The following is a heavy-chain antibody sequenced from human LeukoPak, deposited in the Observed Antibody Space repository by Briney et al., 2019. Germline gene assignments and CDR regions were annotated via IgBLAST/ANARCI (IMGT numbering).Heavy chain of an antibody. CDR1: GITFSRYS. J-gene: IGHJ4*02. Sequence: GGSLRLSCAASGITFSRYSMNWVRQAPGKGLEWVSSISSSSSYRYYADSVKGRFTISRDNAKNSLHLQMNSLRAEDTAVYYCMSYAGRSDDYWGQGTLVTVSS. V-gene: IGHV3-21*01. CDR2: ISSSSSYR. D-gene: IGHD3-16*01. CDR3: MSYAGRSDDY.